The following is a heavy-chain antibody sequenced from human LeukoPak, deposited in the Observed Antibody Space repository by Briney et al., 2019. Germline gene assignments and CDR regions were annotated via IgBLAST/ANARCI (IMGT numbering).Heavy chain of an antibody. CDR1: GFTFSSYG. CDR3: ARGSTMVRGNDY. CDR2: IRYDGSNK. V-gene: IGHV3-30*02. D-gene: IGHD3-10*01. J-gene: IGHJ4*02. Sequence: GGSLRLSCAASGFTFSSYGMHWVRQAPGKGLEWVAFIRYDGSNKYYADSVKGRFTISRDNSKNTLYLQMNSLRAEDTAVYYCARGSTMVRGNDYWGQGTLVTVSS.